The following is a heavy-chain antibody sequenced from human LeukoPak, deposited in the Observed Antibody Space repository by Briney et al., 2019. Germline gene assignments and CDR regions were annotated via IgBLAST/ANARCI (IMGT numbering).Heavy chain of an antibody. CDR1: GYTFGDYA. V-gene: IGHV3-49*03. CDR2: IRSKAYGGTP. CDR3: TKGVGSGWYGIDY. D-gene: IGHD6-19*01. J-gene: IGHJ4*02. Sequence: GGSLRLSCTASGYTFGDYAMSWFRQAPGKGLEWVGFIRSKAYGGTPEYAASVKGRFTISRDDSKSIAYLQMNSLKTEDTAVYYCTKGVGSGWYGIDYWGQGTLVTVSS.